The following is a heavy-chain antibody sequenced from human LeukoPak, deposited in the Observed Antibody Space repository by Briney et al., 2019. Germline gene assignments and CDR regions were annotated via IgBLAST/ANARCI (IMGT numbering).Heavy chain of an antibody. CDR2: ISSSGSTI. Sequence: PGGSLRLSCAASGFTFSSYEMNWVRQAPGKGLEWVSYISSSGSTIYYADSVKGRFTISRDNAENSLYLQMSSLRIEDTALYYCARDEDYNSGSYIDYWGQGTLVTVSS. CDR3: ARDEDYNSGSYIDY. CDR1: GFTFSSYE. V-gene: IGHV3-48*03. D-gene: IGHD3-10*01. J-gene: IGHJ4*02.